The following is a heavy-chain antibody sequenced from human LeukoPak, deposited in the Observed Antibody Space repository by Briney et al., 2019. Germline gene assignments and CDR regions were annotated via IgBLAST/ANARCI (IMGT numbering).Heavy chain of an antibody. V-gene: IGHV1-18*01. CDR3: ARDRYFFDSSGYFYLEAFDV. Sequence: ASVKVSCKASGYTFTSYGISWVRQAPGQGPEWMGWISGFNGNTEHSQRLQGRVTMTTDTLTNTAYMELRSLRFDDTAVYYCARDRYFFDSSGYFYLEAFDVWGQGTMVTVSS. D-gene: IGHD3-22*01. J-gene: IGHJ3*01. CDR1: GYTFTSYG. CDR2: ISGFNGNT.